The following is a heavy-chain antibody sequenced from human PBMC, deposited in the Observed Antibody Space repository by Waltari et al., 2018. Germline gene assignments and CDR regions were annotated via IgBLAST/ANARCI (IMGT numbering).Heavy chain of an antibody. J-gene: IGHJ4*02. CDR2: IYPGDSNT. Sequence: EVQLVQSGAEVKKPGESLKISCKGSGFNFATYWIGWVRQRPGKGLEWMGVIYPGDSNTMYSPSFQGQVTFSADESTDTAYLQWTSLKASDTAIYYCARRAYQYYFDYWGQGTLVTVSS. V-gene: IGHV5-51*01. D-gene: IGHD2-21*01. CDR3: ARRAYQYYFDY. CDR1: GFNFATYW.